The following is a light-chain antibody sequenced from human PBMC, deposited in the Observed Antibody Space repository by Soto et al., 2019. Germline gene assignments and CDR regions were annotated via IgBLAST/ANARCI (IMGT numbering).Light chain of an antibody. CDR1: QSVSRY. CDR2: DAS. V-gene: IGKV3-11*01. J-gene: IGKJ2*01. CDR3: QQRT. Sequence: EIVLTQSPATLSLSPAERATLSCRPSQSVSRYLAWYQQKPGQAPRLLIYDASNRATGIPARFSGSGSGTDFTLIISSLEPEDFAVYYCQQRTFGQGTKLEIK.